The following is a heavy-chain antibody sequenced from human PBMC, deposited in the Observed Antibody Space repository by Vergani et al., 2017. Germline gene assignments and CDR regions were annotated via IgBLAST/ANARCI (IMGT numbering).Heavy chain of an antibody. J-gene: IGHJ4*02. D-gene: IGHD3-22*01. CDR1: GGTFSSYA. V-gene: IGHV1-69*01. CDR3: ARGRYYDSSGYYYAGDY. Sequence: QVQLVQSGAEVKKPGSSVKVSCKASGGTFSSYAISWVRQAPGQGLDWMGGIIPIFGTANYAQKFQGRVTITADESTSTAYMELSSLRSADTAVYYCARGRYYDSSGYYYAGDYWGQGTLVTVSS. CDR2: IIPIFGTA.